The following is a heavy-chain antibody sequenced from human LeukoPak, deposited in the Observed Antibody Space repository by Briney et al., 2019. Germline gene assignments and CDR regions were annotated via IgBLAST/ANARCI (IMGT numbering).Heavy chain of an antibody. CDR3: ARDGTMDY. Sequence: GASVKVSCKASGYTFTGYYMHWVRQAPGQGLEWMGWINPNSGDTNYAQRFQGRAILTRDTSISTTYMDLSRLTSDDTALYYCARDGTMDYWGQGTQVTVSS. J-gene: IGHJ4*02. CDR2: INPNSGDT. V-gene: IGHV1-2*02. CDR1: GYTFTGYY.